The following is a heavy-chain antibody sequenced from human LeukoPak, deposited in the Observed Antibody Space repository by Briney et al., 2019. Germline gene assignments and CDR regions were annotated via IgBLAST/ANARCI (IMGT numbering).Heavy chain of an antibody. J-gene: IGHJ5*02. CDR3: AKDQDSMVRGIIWMNNWFDP. V-gene: IGHV3-23*01. D-gene: IGHD3-10*01. Sequence: GGSLRLSCAASGFTFSSYAMSWVRQAPGKGLEWVSALSGSGDTTYYADSVKGRFTISRDNSKNTLYLQMNSLRAEDTAVYYCAKDQDSMVRGIIWMNNWFDPWGREPWSPSPQ. CDR2: LSGSGDTT. CDR1: GFTFSSYA.